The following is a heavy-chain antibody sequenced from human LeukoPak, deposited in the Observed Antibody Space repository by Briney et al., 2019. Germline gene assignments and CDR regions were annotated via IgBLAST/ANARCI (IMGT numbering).Heavy chain of an antibody. D-gene: IGHD3-22*01. CDR2: ISPGGGST. J-gene: IGHJ3*02. V-gene: IGHV1-46*01. Sequence: ASVKVSCKASGYTFISYYMHWVRQAPGQGLQWMGIISPGGGSTRNAQKLQGRVTMTTDTSTSTAYMELRSLRSDDTAVYYCARAITMIVVAKEDAFDIWGQGTMVTVSS. CDR3: ARAITMIVVAKEDAFDI. CDR1: GYTFISYY.